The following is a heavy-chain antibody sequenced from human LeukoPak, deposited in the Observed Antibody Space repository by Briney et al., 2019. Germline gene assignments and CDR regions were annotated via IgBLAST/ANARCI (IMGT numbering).Heavy chain of an antibody. J-gene: IGHJ4*02. CDR1: GGSISSYY. CDR3: ARQSGWLLFVVY. CDR2: IYYSGST. Sequence: SETLSLTCSVSGGSISSYYWSWIRQPPGKGLEWIGSIYYSGSTYYNPSLKSRVTISVDTSKNQFSLKLSSVTAADTAVYYCARQSGWLLFVVYWGQGTLVTVSS. D-gene: IGHD2-21*02. V-gene: IGHV4-59*05.